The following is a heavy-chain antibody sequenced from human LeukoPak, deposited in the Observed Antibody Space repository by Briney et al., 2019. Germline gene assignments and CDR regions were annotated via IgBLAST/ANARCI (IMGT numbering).Heavy chain of an antibody. CDR2: ISISSYI. CDR1: GFTFSSYS. J-gene: IGHJ3*02. Sequence: PGGSLRLSCAASGFTFSSYSMNWVRQAPGKGLEWVSSISISSYIYYADSVKGRFTISRDNAKNSLYLQMNSLRAEDTAVYYCARDDGDYDFWSGYPPGDAFDIWGQGTMVTVSS. D-gene: IGHD3-3*01. V-gene: IGHV3-21*01. CDR3: ARDDGDYDFWSGYPPGDAFDI.